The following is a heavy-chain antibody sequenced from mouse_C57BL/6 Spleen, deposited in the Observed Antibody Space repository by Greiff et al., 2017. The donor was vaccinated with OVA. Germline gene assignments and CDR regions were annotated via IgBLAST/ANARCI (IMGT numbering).Heavy chain of an antibody. Sequence: EVKLMESGPVLVKPGASVKMSCKASGYTFTDYYMNWVKQSHGKSLEWIGVINPYNGGTSYNQKFKGKATLTVDKSSSTAYMELNSLTSEDSAVYYCARSGDYGDYWGQGTTLTVSS. J-gene: IGHJ2*01. CDR1: GYTFTDYY. D-gene: IGHD2-4*01. CDR3: ARSGDYGDY. CDR2: INPYNGGT. V-gene: IGHV1-19*01.